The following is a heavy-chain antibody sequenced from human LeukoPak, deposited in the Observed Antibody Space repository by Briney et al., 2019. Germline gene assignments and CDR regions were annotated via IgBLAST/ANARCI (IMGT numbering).Heavy chain of an antibody. CDR3: ARPAEQLVLNY. V-gene: IGHV3-21*01. D-gene: IGHD6-6*01. J-gene: IGHJ4*02. CDR1: GFTFSSYS. CDR2: ISSSSSYI. Sequence: GGSLRLSCAASGFTFSSYSMNWVRQAPGKGLEWVSSISSSSSYIYYADSVKGRFAISRDNSKNMLYLQMNSLRAEDTAVYYCARPAEQLVLNYWGQGTLVTVSS.